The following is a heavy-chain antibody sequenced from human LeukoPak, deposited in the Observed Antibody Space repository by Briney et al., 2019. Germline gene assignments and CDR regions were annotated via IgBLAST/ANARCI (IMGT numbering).Heavy chain of an antibody. CDR3: ARSGSTVPTPGVFDY. Sequence: QTGGSLRLSCAASGFTFSSYAMHWVRQAPGKGLEWVAVISYDGSNKYYADSVKGRFTISRDNSKNTLYLQMNSLRAEDTAVYYCARSGSTVPTPGVFDYWGQGTLVTVSS. V-gene: IGHV3-30-3*01. D-gene: IGHD4-11*01. CDR1: GFTFSSYA. CDR2: ISYDGSNK. J-gene: IGHJ4*02.